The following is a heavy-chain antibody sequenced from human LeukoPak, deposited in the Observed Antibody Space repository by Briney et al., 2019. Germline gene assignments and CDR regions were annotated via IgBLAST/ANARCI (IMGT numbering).Heavy chain of an antibody. CDR1: GFTFSSYA. Sequence: GSLRLSCAASGFTFSSYAMHWVRQAPGKGLEWVAVISYDGSNKYYADSVKGRFTISRDNSKNTLYLQMNSLRAEDTAVCYCAREVSYEGANFDYWGQGTLVTVSS. CDR3: AREVSYEGANFDY. V-gene: IGHV3-30-3*01. D-gene: IGHD5-18*01. J-gene: IGHJ4*02. CDR2: ISYDGSNK.